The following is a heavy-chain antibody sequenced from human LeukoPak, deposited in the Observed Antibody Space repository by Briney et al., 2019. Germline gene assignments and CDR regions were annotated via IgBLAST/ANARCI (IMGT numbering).Heavy chain of an antibody. CDR1: GFTFSSYW. D-gene: IGHD3-16*01. Sequence: GGSLRLSCAASGFTFSSYWMHWVRQAPGKGLVWVSYISSSGSTIYYADSVKGRFTISRDNAKNSLYLQMNSLRAEDTAVYYCARAILGGMDVWGKGTTVTVSS. CDR2: ISSSGSTI. J-gene: IGHJ6*04. CDR3: ARAILGGMDV. V-gene: IGHV3-48*04.